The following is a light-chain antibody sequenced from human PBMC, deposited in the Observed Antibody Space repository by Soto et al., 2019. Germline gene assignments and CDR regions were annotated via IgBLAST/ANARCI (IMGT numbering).Light chain of an antibody. CDR2: GAS. CDR3: QQTSAFPRT. V-gene: IGKV1-12*01. J-gene: IGKJ1*01. Sequence: DNQMPQSPSSVSASVGDRLTITCRASRDISNSLAWYQQTPGKAPKLLLRGASSLHRGVPSRFSGGGAGTEFTLTISSLQPEDFATYYCQQTSAFPRTFGQGTKVDIK. CDR1: RDISNS.